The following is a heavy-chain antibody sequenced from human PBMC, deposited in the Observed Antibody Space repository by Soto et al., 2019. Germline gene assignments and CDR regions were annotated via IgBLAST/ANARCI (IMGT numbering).Heavy chain of an antibody. CDR2: ISSSGHYT. J-gene: IGHJ6*02. Sequence: QVQLVESGGGLVKPGGSLRLSCAASGITFSDYYMSWIRQAPGKGLEWVSYISSSGHYTEYADSVRGRFTTSRDNARNTLYLQMNSQRVEDTAVYYCARELDGMDVWGQGTTVTVSS. CDR1: GITFSDYY. V-gene: IGHV3-11*05. CDR3: ARELDGMDV.